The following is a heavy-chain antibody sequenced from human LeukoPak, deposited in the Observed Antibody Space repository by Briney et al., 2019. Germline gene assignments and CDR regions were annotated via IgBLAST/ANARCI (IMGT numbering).Heavy chain of an antibody. CDR1: GFTFSNYW. CDR3: AGGGS. J-gene: IGHJ5*02. V-gene: IGHV3-7*04. Sequence: GGSLRLSCAASGFTFSNYWMSWVRQAPGKGLEWVANIKQDGSEKYYVDSVKGRFTISTDIAKSSLYLQMNSLRAEDTAVYYCAGGGSWGQGTLVTVSS. CDR2: IKQDGSEK.